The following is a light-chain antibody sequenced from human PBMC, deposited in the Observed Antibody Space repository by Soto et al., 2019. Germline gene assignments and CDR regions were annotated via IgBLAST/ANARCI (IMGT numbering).Light chain of an antibody. J-gene: IGKJ4*02. CDR1: QSVNSN. CDR2: VAS. CDR3: QQYNVLPLT. Sequence: EIVMTQSPVTLSVSPGDRATLSCRASQSVNSNLACYQHKPGQTPKRLIYVASTRATGIPARFSGSESGTEFTLTSGSLPSEAFEVYYCQQYNVLPLTFGGGTKVEFK. V-gene: IGKV3-15*01.